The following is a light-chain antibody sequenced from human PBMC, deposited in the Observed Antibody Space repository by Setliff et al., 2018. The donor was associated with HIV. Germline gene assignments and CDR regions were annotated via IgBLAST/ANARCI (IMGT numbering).Light chain of an antibody. V-gene: IGLV2-14*01. CDR3: SSYTSSSTHVI. CDR1: SSDGGDYNF. Sequence: QSVLTQPASVSGSPGQSITISCTGTSSDGGDYNFVSWYQHYPGKAPKLMFYEVSNRPSGVSNRFSGSKSGNTASLTISVLQSEDVADYYCSSYTSSSTHVIFGGGTKVT. CDR2: EVS. J-gene: IGLJ2*01.